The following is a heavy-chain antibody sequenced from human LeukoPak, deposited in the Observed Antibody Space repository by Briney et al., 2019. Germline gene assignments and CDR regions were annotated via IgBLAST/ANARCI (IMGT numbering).Heavy chain of an antibody. V-gene: IGHV1-18*01. CDR2: ISAYNGNT. D-gene: IGHD6-19*01. Sequence: ASLKVSCKASGHTFSIYGISGGRQALGQGLQWMGWISAYNGNTNYAQKLQGRVTMTTDTSTSTAYMELRSLRSDDTAVYYCARGGLYSSGWYNLGFDYWGQGTLVTVSS. CDR3: ARGGLYSSGWYNLGFDY. J-gene: IGHJ4*02. CDR1: GHTFSIYG.